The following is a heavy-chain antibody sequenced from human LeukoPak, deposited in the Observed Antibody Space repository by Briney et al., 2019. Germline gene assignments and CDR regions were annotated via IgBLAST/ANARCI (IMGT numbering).Heavy chain of an antibody. CDR3: ARGIDVVVVAASTGGYYYYGMDV. CDR2: IITIFGTA. V-gene: IGHV1-69*13. CDR1: GGTFSSYA. D-gene: IGHD2-15*01. J-gene: IGHJ6*02. Sequence: ASVKVSCKASGGTFSSYAISWVRQAPGQGLEWMGGIITIFGTANYAQKFQGRVTITADESTSTAYMELSSLRSEDTAVYYCARGIDVVVVAASTGGYYYYGMDVWGQGTTVTVSS.